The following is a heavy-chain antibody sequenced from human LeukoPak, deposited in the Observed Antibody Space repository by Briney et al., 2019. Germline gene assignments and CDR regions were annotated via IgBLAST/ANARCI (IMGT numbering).Heavy chain of an antibody. CDR1: GGSISSYY. J-gene: IGHJ3*02. V-gene: IGHV4-4*07. CDR3: ARYNWNDLGAFDI. CDR2: IYTSGST. Sequence: NPSETLSLTCTVSGGSISSYYWSWLRQPAGKGLKWIGRIYTSGSTNYNPSLKSRVTMSVDTSKNQFSLKLSSVTAADTAVYYCARYNWNDLGAFDIWGQGTMVTVSS. D-gene: IGHD1-1*01.